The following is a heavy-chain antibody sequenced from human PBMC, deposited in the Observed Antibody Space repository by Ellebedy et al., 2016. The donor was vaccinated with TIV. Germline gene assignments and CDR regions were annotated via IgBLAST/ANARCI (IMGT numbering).Heavy chain of an antibody. CDR2: ISTITNY. Sequence: GESLKISCAASGFVFSSYTMNWVRQAPGKGLEWVSSISTITNYADSVRGRFTISRDNAKNSLYLQMNSLRAEDTAVYYCSREKSGHKWNDGFDSWGQGTLVTVSS. J-gene: IGHJ4*02. CDR1: GFVFSSYT. D-gene: IGHD1-1*01. CDR3: SREKSGHKWNDGFDS. V-gene: IGHV3-21*01.